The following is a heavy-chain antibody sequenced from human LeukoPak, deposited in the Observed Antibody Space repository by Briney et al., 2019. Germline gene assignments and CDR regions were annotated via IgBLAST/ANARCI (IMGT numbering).Heavy chain of an antibody. CDR3: AKDLSSSSWYVGNFDY. CDR2: ISYDGSNK. Sequence: GGSLRLSCAAPGFTLSSHGMHWVRQAPGKGLEWVAVISYDGSNKYYADSVEDRFTISRDNSKNTLYLQMNSLRAEDTAVYYCAKDLSSSSWYVGNFDYWGQGTLVTVSS. V-gene: IGHV3-30*18. D-gene: IGHD6-13*01. J-gene: IGHJ4*02. CDR1: GFTLSSHG.